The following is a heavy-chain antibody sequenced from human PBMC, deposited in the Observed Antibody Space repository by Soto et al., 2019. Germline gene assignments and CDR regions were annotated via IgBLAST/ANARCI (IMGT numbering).Heavy chain of an antibody. V-gene: IGHV3-33*01. J-gene: IGHJ5*02. CDR3: ARVSRSGYYPQS. D-gene: IGHD3-3*01. Sequence: GGSLRLSCTASGFTVSSYGLHWVRQAPGKGLEWVAIIWYDGSNKYYADSVKGRFTISRDNSKNTLYLQMNSLRADDTTGYYFARVSRSGYYPQSWGQGTLVTVSS. CDR2: IWYDGSNK. CDR1: GFTVSSYG.